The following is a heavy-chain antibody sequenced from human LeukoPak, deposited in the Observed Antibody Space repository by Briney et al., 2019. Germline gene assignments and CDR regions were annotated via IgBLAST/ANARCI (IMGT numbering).Heavy chain of an antibody. V-gene: IGHV4-39*07. D-gene: IGHD5-18*01. Sequence: SETLSLTCTVSGGSISSSRYYWGCIRQPPWKGLEWMGSIYYSGSTYYNPALKSRVTISVDTSENQFSLKLISVTAADTAVYYCARDGGYSHDYYSGMDVWGQGTTLTVSS. J-gene: IGHJ6*02. CDR3: ARDGGYSHDYYSGMDV. CDR1: GGSISSSRYY. CDR2: IYYSGST.